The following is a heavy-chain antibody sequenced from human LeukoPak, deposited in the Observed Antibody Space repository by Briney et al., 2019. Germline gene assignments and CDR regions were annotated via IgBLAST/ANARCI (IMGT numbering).Heavy chain of an antibody. CDR3: ARMSSGYGYYYYGMDV. D-gene: IGHD3-22*01. CDR1: GFTFSSYS. Sequence: GGSLRLSCAASGFTFSSYSMNWVRQAPGKGLEWVSSISSSSSYIYYANSVKGRFTISRDNAKNSLYLQMNSLRAEDTAVYYCARMSSGYGYYYYGMDVWGQGITVTVSS. CDR2: ISSSSSYI. J-gene: IGHJ6*02. V-gene: IGHV3-21*01.